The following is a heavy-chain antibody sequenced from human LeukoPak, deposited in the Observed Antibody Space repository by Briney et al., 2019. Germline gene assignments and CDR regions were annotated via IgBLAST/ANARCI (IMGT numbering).Heavy chain of an antibody. CDR2: IKQDGSEK. J-gene: IGHJ4*02. Sequence: GGSLRLSCAASGFTFSSYWMSWVRQAPGKRLEWVANIKQDGSEKYYVDSVKGRFTISRDNAKNSLYLQMNSLRAEDTAVYYCARDSGIAARHFDYWGQGTLVTVSS. D-gene: IGHD6-6*01. CDR1: GFTFSSYW. V-gene: IGHV3-7*01. CDR3: ARDSGIAARHFDY.